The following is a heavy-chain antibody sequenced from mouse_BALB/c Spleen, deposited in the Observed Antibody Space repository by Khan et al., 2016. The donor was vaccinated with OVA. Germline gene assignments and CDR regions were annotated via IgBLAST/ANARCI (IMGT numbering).Heavy chain of an antibody. J-gene: IGHJ2*01. CDR3: ARDRIKY. CDR2: INPTSDYT. Sequence: QVQLQQSGAELAKSGASVKMSCKASGHTFNTYWMHWVKQWPEQGLEWIGNINPTSDYTDYNEKFKDKATLSADKSSSTAYMQLSSLTSEDSAVYYCARDRIKYGGQGTTLTVSS. V-gene: IGHV1-7*01. CDR1: GHTFNTYW.